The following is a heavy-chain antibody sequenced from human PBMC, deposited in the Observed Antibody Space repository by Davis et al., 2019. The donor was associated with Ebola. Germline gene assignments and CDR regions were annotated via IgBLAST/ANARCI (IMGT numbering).Heavy chain of an antibody. J-gene: IGHJ2*01. Sequence: SETLSLTCTVSGGSISSYYWSWIRQPPGKGLEWIGYIYYSGRTNYNPSLKSRVTISVDTSKNQFSLKLSSVTAADTAVYYCARDREYWYFDLWGRGTLVTVSS. CDR2: IYYSGRT. CDR3: ARDREYWYFDL. CDR1: GGSISSYY. V-gene: IGHV4-59*01. D-gene: IGHD3-10*01.